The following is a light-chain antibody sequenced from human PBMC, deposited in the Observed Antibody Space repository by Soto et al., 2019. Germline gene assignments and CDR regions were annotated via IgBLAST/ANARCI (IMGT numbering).Light chain of an antibody. Sequence: EIVLTQSPGTLSLSPWERATLSFRASQSVSNNYLAWYQQKPGQAPRLLIYGASSRATGIPDRFSGSGSGTDFTLTISRLEPEDFAVYYCQQYGSSPITFGQGTRLEIK. CDR2: GAS. CDR3: QQYGSSPIT. J-gene: IGKJ5*01. CDR1: QSVSNNY. V-gene: IGKV3-20*01.